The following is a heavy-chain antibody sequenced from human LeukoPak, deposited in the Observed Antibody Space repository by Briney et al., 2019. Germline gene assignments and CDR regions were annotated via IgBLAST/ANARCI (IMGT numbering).Heavy chain of an antibody. CDR2: IYYSGST. Sequence: SETLSLACTVSGGSISSYYWSWIRQPPGKGLEWIGYIYYSGSTNYNPSLKSRVTISVDTSKNQFSLKLSSVTAADTAVYYCARVFSITGTTGYFDYWGQGTLVTVSS. V-gene: IGHV4-59*12. D-gene: IGHD1-7*01. CDR1: GGSISSYY. J-gene: IGHJ4*02. CDR3: ARVFSITGTTGYFDY.